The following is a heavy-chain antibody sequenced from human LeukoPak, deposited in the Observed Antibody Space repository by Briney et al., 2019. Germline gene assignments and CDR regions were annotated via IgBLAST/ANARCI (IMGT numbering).Heavy chain of an antibody. CDR3: ARDKSAGADTGSSFYY. V-gene: IGHV3-7*03. CDR2: IKQDGSEK. D-gene: IGHD3-10*01. CDR1: GFTFSNYW. Sequence: GGSLRLSCAASGFTFSNYWMTWVRQAPGKGLEWVASIKQDGSEKYYVDSVKGRFSFSRDNAKNSLYLQMDSLRAEDTAVYYCARDKSAGADTGSSFYYWGQGALVTVSS. J-gene: IGHJ4*02.